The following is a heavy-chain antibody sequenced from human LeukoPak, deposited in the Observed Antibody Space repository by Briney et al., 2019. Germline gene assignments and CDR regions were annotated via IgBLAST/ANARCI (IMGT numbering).Heavy chain of an antibody. CDR3: AKEEVGATTGDY. V-gene: IGHV3-30*18. CDR2: ISYDGSNK. Sequence: PGESLKISCAASGFTFSSYGMHWVRQAPGKGLEWVAVISYDGSNKYYADSVKGRFTISRDNSKNTLYLQMNSLRAEDTAVYYCAKEEVGATTGDYWGQGTLVTVSS. J-gene: IGHJ4*02. D-gene: IGHD1-26*01. CDR1: GFTFSSYG.